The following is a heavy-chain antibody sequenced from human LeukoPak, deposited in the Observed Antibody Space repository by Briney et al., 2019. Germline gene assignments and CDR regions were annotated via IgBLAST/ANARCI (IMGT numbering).Heavy chain of an antibody. D-gene: IGHD3-3*01. J-gene: IGHJ4*02. V-gene: IGHV3-49*04. CDR1: GFTFGDYA. CDR3: TRDGGGYYDFWSGYYYYFDY. CDR2: IRSKAYGGTT. Sequence: GGSLRLSCTASGFTFGDYAMSWVRQAPGKGLEWVGFIRSKAYGGTTEYAASVKGRFTISRDDSKSIAYLPMNSLKTEDTAVYYCTRDGGGYYDFWSGYYYYFDYWGQGTLVTVSS.